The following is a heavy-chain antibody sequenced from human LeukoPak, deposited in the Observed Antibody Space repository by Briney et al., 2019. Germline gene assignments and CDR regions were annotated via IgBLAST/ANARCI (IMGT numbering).Heavy chain of an antibody. V-gene: IGHV4-4*09. CDR2: IYTSGST. Sequence: SETLPLTCTVSSGSISSYYWSWIRQPPGKGLEWIGYIYTSGSTNYNPSLKSRVTISVDTSKNQFSLKLSSVTAADTAVYYCARLRYFDSSGYYPTWGQGTLVTVSS. D-gene: IGHD3-22*01. J-gene: IGHJ5*02. CDR3: ARLRYFDSSGYYPT. CDR1: SGSISSYY.